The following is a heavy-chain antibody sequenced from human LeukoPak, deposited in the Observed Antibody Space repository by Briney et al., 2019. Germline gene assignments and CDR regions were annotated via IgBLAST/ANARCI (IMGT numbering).Heavy chain of an antibody. V-gene: IGHV4-4*07. CDR3: ARRGSGLNWFDP. Sequence: PSETLSLTCTVSGGSISGYYWSWIRQPAGKGLEWIGRIYTSGSTNYNPSLKSRVTMSVDTSNNQFSLKLTSVTAADTAVYYCARRGSGLNWFDPWGQGTLVTVSS. J-gene: IGHJ5*02. CDR2: IYTSGST. CDR1: GGSISGYY. D-gene: IGHD3-10*01.